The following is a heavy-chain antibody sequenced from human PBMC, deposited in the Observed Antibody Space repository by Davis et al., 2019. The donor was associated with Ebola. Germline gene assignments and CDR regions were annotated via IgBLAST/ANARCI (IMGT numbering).Heavy chain of an antibody. Sequence: SVKVSCKASGGTFNNYIISWVRQAPGQGLEWMGRIIPILGIANYAQKFQGRVTITADKSTSTAYMELSSLRSEDTAVYYCARVRYCGGDCSKYYYYGMDVWGKGTTVTVSS. D-gene: IGHD2-21*02. CDR1: GGTFNNYI. CDR3: ARVRYCGGDCSKYYYYGMDV. CDR2: IIPILGIA. V-gene: IGHV1-69*02. J-gene: IGHJ6*04.